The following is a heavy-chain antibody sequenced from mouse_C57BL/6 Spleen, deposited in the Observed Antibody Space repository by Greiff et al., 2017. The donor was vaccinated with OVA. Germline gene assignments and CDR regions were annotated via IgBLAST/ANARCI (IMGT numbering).Heavy chain of an antibody. V-gene: IGHV5-4*03. J-gene: IGHJ2*01. Sequence: EVMLVESGGGLVKPGGSLKLSCAASGFTFSSYAMSWVRQTPEKRLEWVATISDGGSYTYYPDNVKGRFPISRDNAKNNLYLQMSHLKSEDTAMYYCARPSYDYKYYFDYWGQGTTLTVSS. CDR1: GFTFSSYA. CDR2: ISDGGSYT. D-gene: IGHD2-4*01. CDR3: ARPSYDYKYYFDY.